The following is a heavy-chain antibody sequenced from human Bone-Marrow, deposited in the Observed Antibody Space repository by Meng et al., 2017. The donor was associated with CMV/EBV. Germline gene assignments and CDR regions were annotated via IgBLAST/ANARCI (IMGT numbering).Heavy chain of an antibody. J-gene: IGHJ4*02. CDR3: AGGLGIMITFGGVIDRDY. D-gene: IGHD3-16*02. V-gene: IGHV1-8*01. Sequence: FAGFDLSCVRQATGQRLEWMGWVNPNGGNAGYAQKFQGRVAMTRSTTISTAYMELSNLKSDDTAVYYCAGGLGIMITFGGVIDRDYWGQGTLVTVSS. CDR1: FAGFD. CDR2: VNPNGGNA.